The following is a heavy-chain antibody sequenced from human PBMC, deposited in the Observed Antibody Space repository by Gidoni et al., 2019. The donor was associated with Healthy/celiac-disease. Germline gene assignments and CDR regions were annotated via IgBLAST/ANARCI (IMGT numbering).Heavy chain of an antibody. CDR3: ARGTGVGFGELLWNY. Sequence: EVQLVESGGGLVQPGGSLRLSCAASGFTVSSNYMSWVRQAPGKGLEWVSVIYSGGSTYYADSVKGRFTSSRDNSKNTLYLQMNSLRAEDTAVYYCARGTGVGFGELLWNYWGQGTLATVSS. CDR1: GFTVSSNY. V-gene: IGHV3-66*01. D-gene: IGHD3-10*01. J-gene: IGHJ4*02. CDR2: IYSGGST.